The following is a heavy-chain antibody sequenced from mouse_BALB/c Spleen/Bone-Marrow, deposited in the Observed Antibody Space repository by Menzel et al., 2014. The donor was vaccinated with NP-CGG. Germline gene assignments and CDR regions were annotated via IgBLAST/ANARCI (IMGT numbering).Heavy chain of an antibody. CDR1: GFTFSDYY. Sequence: VQLKESGGGLVQPGGSLKLSCATSGFTFSDYYMYWVRQTPEKRLEWVAYISNGGGSTYYPDTVKGRFTISRDNTKNILYLQMSRLKSEDTAMYYCARNAFYRGYAMDYWGQGTSVTVSS. CDR3: ARNAFYRGYAMDY. J-gene: IGHJ4*01. CDR2: ISNGGGST. D-gene: IGHD2-12*01. V-gene: IGHV5-12*02.